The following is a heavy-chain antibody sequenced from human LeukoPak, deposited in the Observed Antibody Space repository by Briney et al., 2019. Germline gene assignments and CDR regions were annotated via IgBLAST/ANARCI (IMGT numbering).Heavy chain of an antibody. CDR2: VSNDGGDK. Sequence: GGSLRLSCAASGFTFSSYTMNWVRQAPGKGLEWVALVSNDGGDKYYADSVKGRFTISRDNSKNTLYLQMNSLRGEDTGVYYCAKAHLLDWLLPFDYWGQGTLVTVSS. CDR1: GFTFSSYT. J-gene: IGHJ4*02. CDR3: AKAHLLDWLLPFDY. D-gene: IGHD3/OR15-3a*01. V-gene: IGHV3-30*18.